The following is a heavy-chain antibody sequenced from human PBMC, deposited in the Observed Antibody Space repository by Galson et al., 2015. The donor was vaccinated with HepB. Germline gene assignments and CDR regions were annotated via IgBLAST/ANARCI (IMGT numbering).Heavy chain of an antibody. J-gene: IGHJ4*02. Sequence: SLRLSCAASGFTSSSYAMHWVRQAPGKGLEWVAVISYDGSNKYYADSVKGRFTISRDNSKNTLYLQMNSLRAEDTAVYYCARVRSQNALDYWGQGTLVTVSS. D-gene: IGHD6-6*01. CDR3: ARVRSQNALDY. V-gene: IGHV3-30*04. CDR2: ISYDGSNK. CDR1: GFTSSSYA.